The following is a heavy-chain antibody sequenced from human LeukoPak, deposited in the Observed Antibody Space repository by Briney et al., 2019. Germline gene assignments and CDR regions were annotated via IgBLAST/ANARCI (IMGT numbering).Heavy chain of an antibody. CDR2: ISGSGGST. J-gene: IGHJ4*02. CDR1: GFTFSSYA. D-gene: IGHD3-22*01. Sequence: GGSLRLSCAASGFTFSSYAMSWVRQAPGKGLEWVSAISGSGGSTYYADSVKGRFTISRDNSKNTLYLQMNSLRAEDTAVYYCAKEKIGYYYDSSGYYYGYWGQGTLVTVSS. V-gene: IGHV3-23*01. CDR3: AKEKIGYYYDSSGYYYGY.